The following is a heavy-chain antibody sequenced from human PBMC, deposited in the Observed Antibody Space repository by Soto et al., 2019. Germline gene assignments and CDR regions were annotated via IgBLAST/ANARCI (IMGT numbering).Heavy chain of an antibody. CDR1: GGSISSGGYY. CDR3: ARSVGSGSYPNWFDT. Sequence: QVQLQESGPGLVKPSQTLSLTCTVSGGSISSGGYYWSWIRQHPGKGMEWIGYIYYSGSTYYNPSPKSGVTISVDTSKNQFSLKLSSVTAEDTAVYYCARSVGSGSYPNWFDTWGQGTLVTVSS. V-gene: IGHV4-31*03. D-gene: IGHD3-10*01. J-gene: IGHJ5*02. CDR2: IYYSGST.